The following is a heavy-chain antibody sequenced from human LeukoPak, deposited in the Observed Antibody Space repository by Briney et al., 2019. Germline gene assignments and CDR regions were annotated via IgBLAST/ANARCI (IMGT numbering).Heavy chain of an antibody. CDR1: GGTFSSYA. V-gene: IGHV1-69*04. Sequence: SVKVSCKASGGTFSSYAINWVRQAPGQGLEWMGRIIPILGIANYAQKFQGRVTITADKSTSTAYMELSSLRSEDTAVYYCARPSGSYSSWGQGTLVTVSS. D-gene: IGHD1-26*01. J-gene: IGHJ4*02. CDR2: IIPILGIA. CDR3: ARPSGSYSS.